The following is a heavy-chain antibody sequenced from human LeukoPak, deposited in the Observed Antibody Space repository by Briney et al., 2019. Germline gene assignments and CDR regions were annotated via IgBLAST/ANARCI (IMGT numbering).Heavy chain of an antibody. CDR1: GYSFTSYW. CDR3: ARHSPYYYDSSGYYDY. D-gene: IGHD3-22*01. V-gene: IGHV5-51*01. J-gene: IGHJ4*02. CDR2: IYPGDSDT. Sequence: GESLKISCHGSGYSFTSYWIGWVRQMPGKGLGWMGIIYPGDSDTRYSPSFQGQVTISADKSISTAYLQWSSLKASDTAMYYCARHSPYYYDSSGYYDYWGQGTLVTVSS.